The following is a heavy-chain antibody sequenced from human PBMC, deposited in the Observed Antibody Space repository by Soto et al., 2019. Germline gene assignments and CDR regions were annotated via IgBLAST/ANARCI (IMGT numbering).Heavy chain of an antibody. CDR3: ARDRGAAGRYWFDP. CDR1: GYTFTSYY. V-gene: IGHV1-2*02. Sequence: ASVKVSCKASGYTFTSYYMHWVRQAPGQGLEWMGWINPYSGGTNYAQKFQGRVTMTRDTSISTAYMELSRLRSDDTAVYYCARDRGAAGRYWFDPWGQGTLVTVSS. D-gene: IGHD6-13*01. J-gene: IGHJ5*02. CDR2: INPYSGGT.